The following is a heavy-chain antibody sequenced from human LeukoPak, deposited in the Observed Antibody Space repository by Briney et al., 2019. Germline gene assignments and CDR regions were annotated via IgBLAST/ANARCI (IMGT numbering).Heavy chain of an antibody. CDR1: GFTFSSYA. Sequence: GGSLRLSCAASGFTFSSYAMHGVRQAPGKGLEWGAVISYDGSNKYYADSVKGGFTISRDNSKNTLYLQKNSLRAEDTAVYYCARDTSPPGSVGATIFDYWGQRTLVTVSS. CDR2: ISYDGSNK. D-gene: IGHD1-26*01. V-gene: IGHV3-30-3*01. J-gene: IGHJ4*02. CDR3: ARDTSPPGSVGATIFDY.